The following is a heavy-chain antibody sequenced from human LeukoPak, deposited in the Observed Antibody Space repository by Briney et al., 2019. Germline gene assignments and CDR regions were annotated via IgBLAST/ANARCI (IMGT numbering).Heavy chain of an antibody. CDR3: AREKTGDGYYYYYYMDV. D-gene: IGHD7-27*01. V-gene: IGHV4-4*07. CDR2: IYASGST. J-gene: IGHJ6*03. CDR1: GGSISSYY. Sequence: SETLSLTCTVSGGSISSYYWSWIRQPAGKGLEWIGRIYASGSTNYNPSLKSRVTMSVDTSKNQFSLKLSSVTAADTAVYYCAREKTGDGYYYYYYMDVWGKGTTVTISS.